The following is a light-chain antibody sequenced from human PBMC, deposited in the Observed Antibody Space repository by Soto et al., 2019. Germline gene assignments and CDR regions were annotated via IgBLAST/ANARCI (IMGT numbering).Light chain of an antibody. Sequence: DLQMTQSPSTLSASVGDRVTITCRASQTISSWLAWYQQKPGKAPNVLIYKTSSLESGLPSRFTRSGSGTEFTLTISSPQPDHFATYYCQQTHSFPFIFGPGTKVDI. CDR1: QTISSW. J-gene: IGKJ3*01. CDR2: KTS. CDR3: QQTHSFPFI. V-gene: IGKV1-5*03.